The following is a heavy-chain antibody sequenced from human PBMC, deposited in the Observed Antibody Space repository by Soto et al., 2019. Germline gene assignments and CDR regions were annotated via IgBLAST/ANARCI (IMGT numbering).Heavy chain of an antibody. V-gene: IGHV3-23*01. CDR3: AKDRGPLTIFAARLGHYFDY. D-gene: IGHD3-3*01. CDR2: ISGSGGSP. Sequence: GGSLRLSCAASGFTLSSYAMSWVRQAPGKVLEGVSAISGSGGSPYYADSGKGRFTISRDNSKNTLYLQMNSLRAEDTAVYYCAKDRGPLTIFAARLGHYFDYWGQGTLVTVSS. CDR1: GFTLSSYA. J-gene: IGHJ4*02.